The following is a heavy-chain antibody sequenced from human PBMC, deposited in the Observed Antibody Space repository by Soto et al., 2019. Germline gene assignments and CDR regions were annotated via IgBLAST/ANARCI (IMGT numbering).Heavy chain of an antibody. Sequence: VESVTISCKVFGYRFTKYWISWVLQAPGKGLECMGRIDPTDSYTNFRPSFQGRVTISVDRSTSTAYLHWSSMTASDTAIYFCARHLRSTALTRTARYYFDYWGQGTLFTVSS. J-gene: IGHJ4*02. CDR3: ARHLRSTALTRTARYYFDY. V-gene: IGHV5-10-1*01. CDR2: IDPTDSYT. CDR1: GYRFTKYW. D-gene: IGHD2-2*01.